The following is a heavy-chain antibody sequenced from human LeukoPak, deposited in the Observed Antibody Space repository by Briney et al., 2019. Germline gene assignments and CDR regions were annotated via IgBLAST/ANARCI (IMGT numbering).Heavy chain of an antibody. V-gene: IGHV3-7*01. CDR1: GFTFSSYW. CDR3: ARMTAIRLYFDY. J-gene: IGHJ4*02. D-gene: IGHD2-21*02. Sequence: PGGSLSLSCAASGFTFSSYWMSWVRQAPGKGLELVANIKQDGSEKYYADSVKGRFTISRDSAKNSLYLQMNSLRAEDTAVYYCARMTAIRLYFDYWGQGTLVTVSS. CDR2: IKQDGSEK.